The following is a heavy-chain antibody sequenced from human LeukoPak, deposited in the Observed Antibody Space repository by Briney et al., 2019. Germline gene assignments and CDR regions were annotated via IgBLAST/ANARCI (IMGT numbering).Heavy chain of an antibody. J-gene: IGHJ2*01. Sequence: ASVKVSCKASGYTFTSYGISWVRQAPGQGLEWMGWISAYNGNTNYAQKLQGRVTMTTDTSTSTAYMELRSLRSDDTAVYYCARAGSGSYYVDYWYFDLWGRGTLVTVSS. CDR1: GYTFTSYG. V-gene: IGHV1-18*01. CDR3: ARAGSGSYYVDYWYFDL. D-gene: IGHD1-26*01. CDR2: ISAYNGNT.